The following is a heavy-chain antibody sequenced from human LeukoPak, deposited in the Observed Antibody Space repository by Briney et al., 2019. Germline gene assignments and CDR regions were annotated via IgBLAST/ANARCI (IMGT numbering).Heavy chain of an antibody. Sequence: PSETLSLTCTVSGGSISSSSYYWGWIRQPPGKGLEWIGSIYYSGSTYYNPSLKSRVTISVDTSKNQFSLKLSSVTAADTAVYYCARDRRPYYDLGYWGQGTLVTVSS. CDR2: IYYSGST. D-gene: IGHD3-22*01. J-gene: IGHJ4*02. CDR3: ARDRRPYYDLGY. CDR1: GGSISSSSYY. V-gene: IGHV4-39*07.